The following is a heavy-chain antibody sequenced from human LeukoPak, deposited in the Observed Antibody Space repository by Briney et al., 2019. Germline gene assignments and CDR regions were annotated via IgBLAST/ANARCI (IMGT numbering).Heavy chain of an antibody. Sequence: GGSLRLSCEASGFTFSSYAMHWVRQAPGKGLEYVSAISSNGGSTYYANSVKGRFTISRDNSKNTLYLQMGSLRAEDMAVYYCARVGYTSYYYYGMDVRGQGTTVTVSS. V-gene: IGHV3-64*01. CDR2: ISSNGGST. CDR1: GFTFSSYA. J-gene: IGHJ6*02. CDR3: ARVGYTSYYYYGMDV. D-gene: IGHD6-13*01.